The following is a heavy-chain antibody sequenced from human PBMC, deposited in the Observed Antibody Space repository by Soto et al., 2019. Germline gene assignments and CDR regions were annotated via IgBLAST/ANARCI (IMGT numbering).Heavy chain of an antibody. CDR1: GYTFTSYY. D-gene: IGHD3-22*01. Sequence: ASVKVSCKASGYTFTSYYMHWVRQAPGQGLEWMGIINPSGGSTNYAQKFQGWVTMTRDTSISTAYMELSRLRSDDTAVYYCARDLKGYYDSSGYPSWFDPWGQGTLVTVSS. CDR3: ARDLKGYYDSSGYPSWFDP. J-gene: IGHJ5*02. V-gene: IGHV1-2*04. CDR2: INPSGGST.